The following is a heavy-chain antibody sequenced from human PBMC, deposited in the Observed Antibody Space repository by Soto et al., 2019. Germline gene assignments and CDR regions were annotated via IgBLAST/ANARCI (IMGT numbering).Heavy chain of an antibody. D-gene: IGHD3-10*01. CDR1: GFTVSVNY. J-gene: IGHJ5*02. CDR2: VDSRGST. V-gene: IGHV3-53*02. Sequence: EVQLLETGGGLIQPGGSLRLSCAASGFTVSVNYMNWVRQAPGKGLEWVSLVDSRGSTYYADSVKGRFTISRDNSKNTLYLQMNSLRVEDTAVYYCARQTRAPESWGQGTLVTVSS. CDR3: ARQTRAPES.